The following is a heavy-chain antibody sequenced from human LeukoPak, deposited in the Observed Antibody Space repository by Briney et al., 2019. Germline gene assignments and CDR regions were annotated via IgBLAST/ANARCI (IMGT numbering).Heavy chain of an antibody. D-gene: IGHD2-2*02. CDR2: ISSSGSTI. CDR1: GFTFSDYY. V-gene: IGHV3-11*01. CDR3: ARGVAGRYCSSTGCYTEYYYYYMDV. Sequence: GGSLRLSCAASGFTFSDYYMSWIRQAPGKGLEWVSYISSSGSTIYYADSVKGRFTISRDNAKNSLYLQMNSLRAEDTAVYYCARGVAGRYCSSTGCYTEYYYYYMDVWGKGTTVTVSS. J-gene: IGHJ6*03.